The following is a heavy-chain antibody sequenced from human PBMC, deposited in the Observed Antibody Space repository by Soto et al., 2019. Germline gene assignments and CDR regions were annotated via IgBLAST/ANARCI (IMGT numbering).Heavy chain of an antibody. CDR3: ASVCSSSGNGWFNP. CDR1: GYPFTGYF. J-gene: IGHJ5*02. V-gene: IGHV1-2*02. Sequence: ASVKVSCKTSGYPFTGYFIHWVRRAPGQGLAWMGWINPNSGGTHYTQRFQGRVSMTRDTSISTAYMELSGLRSDATPVYSLASVCSSSGNGWFNPCDKGTLGAASS. CDR2: INPNSGGT. D-gene: IGHD2-2*01.